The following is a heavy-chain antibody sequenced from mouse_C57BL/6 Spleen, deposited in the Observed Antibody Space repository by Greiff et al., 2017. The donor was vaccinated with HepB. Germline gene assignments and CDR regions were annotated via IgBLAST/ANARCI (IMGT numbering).Heavy chain of an antibody. CDR2: INPNNGGT. Sequence: EVQLQQSGPELVKPGASVKISCKASGYTFTDYYMNWVKQSHGKSLEWIGDINPNNGGTSYNQKFKGKATLTVYKSSSTAYMELRSLTSEDSAVYYCARNSKSAMDYWGQGTSVTVSS. CDR1: GYTFTDYY. V-gene: IGHV1-26*01. CDR3: ARNSKSAMDY. J-gene: IGHJ4*01. D-gene: IGHD2-5*01.